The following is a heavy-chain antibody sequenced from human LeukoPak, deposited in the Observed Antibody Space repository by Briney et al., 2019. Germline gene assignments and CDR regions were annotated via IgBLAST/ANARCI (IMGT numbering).Heavy chain of an antibody. CDR1: GFTFSSYA. J-gene: IGHJ5*02. CDR3: VRLSWELGDGGVT. Sequence: GGSLRLSCAASGFTFSSYAMHWVRRAPGKGLEWVALIPYDGSNKYYADSVKGRFTVSRDNSKNTLYLQMNSLRAEDTAVYYCVRLSWELGDGGVTWGQGTLVTVSS. D-gene: IGHD1-26*01. CDR2: IPYDGSNK. V-gene: IGHV3-30*04.